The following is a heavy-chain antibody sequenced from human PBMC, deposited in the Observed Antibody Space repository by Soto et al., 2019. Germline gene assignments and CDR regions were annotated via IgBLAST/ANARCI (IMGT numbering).Heavy chain of an antibody. D-gene: IGHD4-17*01. CDR3: ASGLVTTLHY. CDR1: GGSISSGGYS. CDR2: IYHSGST. J-gene: IGHJ4*02. V-gene: IGHV4-30-2*01. Sequence: QLQLQESGSGLVKPSQTLSLTCAVSGGSISSGGYSWSWIRQPPGKGLEWIGYIYHSGSTYYNPSLKRRVTISVNRSTTQFSLKLSSVTAADTAVYYCASGLVTTLHYWGQGTLVTVSS.